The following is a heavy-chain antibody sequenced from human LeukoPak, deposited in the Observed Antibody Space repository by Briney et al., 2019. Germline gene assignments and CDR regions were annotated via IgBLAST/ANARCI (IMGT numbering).Heavy chain of an antibody. CDR3: ARAVYWYDSSGYYPHFDY. Sequence: ASVKVSCKASGYTFTSYGISWVRQAPGQGLEWMGWISAYNGNTNYAQKLQGRVTMTTDTSTSTAYMELRSLRSDDTAVYYCARAVYWYDSSGYYPHFDYWGQGTLVTVSS. CDR1: GYTFTSYG. CDR2: ISAYNGNT. D-gene: IGHD3-22*01. V-gene: IGHV1-18*01. J-gene: IGHJ4*02.